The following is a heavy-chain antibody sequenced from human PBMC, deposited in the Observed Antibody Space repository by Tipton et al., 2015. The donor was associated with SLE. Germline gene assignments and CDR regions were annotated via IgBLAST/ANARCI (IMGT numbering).Heavy chain of an antibody. D-gene: IGHD5-18*01. CDR1: GGSISSSSYY. Sequence: TLSLTCTVSGGSISSSSYYWGWIRQPPGKGLEWIGYIYASGSTHYNPSLKSRVTMSVDTSKNHFSLKLSAVTAADTAVYYCARGRVDTAMVGRRYYFDYWGQGTLVTVSS. J-gene: IGHJ4*02. CDR3: ARGRVDTAMVGRRYYFDY. V-gene: IGHV4-61*05. CDR2: IYASGST.